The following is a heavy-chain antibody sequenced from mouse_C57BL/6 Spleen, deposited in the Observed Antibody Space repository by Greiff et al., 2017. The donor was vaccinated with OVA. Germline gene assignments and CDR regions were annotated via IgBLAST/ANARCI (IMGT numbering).Heavy chain of an antibody. CDR3: ARGSTTVVADY. Sequence: QVQLKQPGTELVKPGASVKLSCKASGYTFTSYWMHWVKQRPGQGLEWIGNINPSNGGTNYNEKFKSKATLTVDKSSSTAYRQLSSLTSEDSAVYYGARGSTTVVADYWGQGTTLTVSS. V-gene: IGHV1-53*01. CDR2: INPSNGGT. D-gene: IGHD1-1*01. J-gene: IGHJ2*01. CDR1: GYTFTSYW.